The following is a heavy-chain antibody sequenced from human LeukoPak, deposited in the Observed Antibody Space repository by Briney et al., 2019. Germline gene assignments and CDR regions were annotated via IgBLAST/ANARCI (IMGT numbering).Heavy chain of an antibody. CDR2: IKQDGSEK. CDR3: ALLPTVVTHAYYYGMDV. Sequence: PGGSLRLSCAASGFTFSSYWMSWVRQAPGKGLEWVANIKQDGSEKYYADSVKGRFTISRDNSKNTLYLQMNSLRAEDTAVYYCALLPTVVTHAYYYGMDVWGQGTTVTVSS. J-gene: IGHJ6*02. CDR1: GFTFSSYW. D-gene: IGHD4-23*01. V-gene: IGHV3-7*01.